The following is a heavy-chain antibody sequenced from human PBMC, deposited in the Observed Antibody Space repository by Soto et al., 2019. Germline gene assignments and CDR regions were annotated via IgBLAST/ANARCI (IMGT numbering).Heavy chain of an antibody. CDR1: GYTFTSYA. CDR3: ARGGGYCSGDSCYHLSTPFDY. V-gene: IGHV1-3*01. J-gene: IGHJ4*02. Sequence: QVQLVQSGAEVKKPGASVKVSCKASGYTFTSYAMHWVRQAPGQRLEWMGWINAGNGNTKYSQKFQGRVTITRDTSAXXAXMXXRSLRSEDTAVYYCARGGGYCSGDSCYHLSTPFDYWGQGTLVTVSS. D-gene: IGHD2-15*01. CDR2: INAGNGNT.